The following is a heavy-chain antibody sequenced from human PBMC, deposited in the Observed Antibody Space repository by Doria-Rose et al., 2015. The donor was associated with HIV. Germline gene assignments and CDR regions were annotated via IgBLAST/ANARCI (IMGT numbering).Heavy chain of an antibody. CDR2: IFSDDER. V-gene: IGHV2-26*01. D-gene: IGHD6-13*01. CDR3: ARIKSSRWYHKYYFDC. Sequence: QVTLKESGPVLVKPTETLTLTCTVSGVSLSSPGMGVSWIRQPPGKALEWLANIFSDDERSYKTSLKSRLTISRGTSKSQAVLTMTDMDPVGTATYYCARIKSSRWYHKYYFDCWGQGTLVIVSA. CDR1: GVSLSSPGMG. J-gene: IGHJ4*02.